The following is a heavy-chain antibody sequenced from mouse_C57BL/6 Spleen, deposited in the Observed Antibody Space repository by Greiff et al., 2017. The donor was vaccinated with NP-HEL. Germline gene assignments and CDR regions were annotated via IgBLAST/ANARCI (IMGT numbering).Heavy chain of an antibody. V-gene: IGHV1-76*01. J-gene: IGHJ4*01. CDR1: GYTFTDYY. Sequence: VQLKESGAELVRPGASVKLSCKASGYTFTDYYINWVKQRPGQGLEWIARIYPGSGNTYYNEKFKGKATLTAEKSSSTAYMQLSSLTSEDSAVYFCERSRYGSSPFYYAMDYWGQGTSVTVSS. CDR2: IYPGSGNT. CDR3: ERSRYGSSPFYYAMDY. D-gene: IGHD1-1*01.